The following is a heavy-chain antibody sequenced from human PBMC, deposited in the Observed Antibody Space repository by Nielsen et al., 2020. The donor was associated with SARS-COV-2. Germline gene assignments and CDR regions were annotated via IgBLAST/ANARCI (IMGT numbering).Heavy chain of an antibody. CDR3: AKDRTKYYYDSSGYYPGGMDV. J-gene: IGHJ6*02. CDR2: IYSGGST. Sequence: VRQAPGKGLEWVSVIYSGGSTYYADSVKGRFTISRDNSKNTLYLQMNSLRAEDTAVYYCAKDRTKYYYDSSGYYPGGMDVWGQGTTVTVSS. D-gene: IGHD3-22*01. V-gene: IGHV3-53*01.